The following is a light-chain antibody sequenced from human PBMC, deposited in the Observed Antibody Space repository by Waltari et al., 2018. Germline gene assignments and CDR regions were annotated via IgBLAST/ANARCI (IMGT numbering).Light chain of an antibody. CDR2: AAS. J-gene: IGKJ1*01. V-gene: IGKV1-39*01. CDR1: QSIGTY. Sequence: DIQMTQSPSSLSASVGDRVTITCRASQSIGTYLNWYQHKPGRAPELLIYAASTLQGGVPSRFSGSGSETHFTLAISSLKREDFATYYCQQSYTTPRTFGQGTKVEIK. CDR3: QQSYTTPRT.